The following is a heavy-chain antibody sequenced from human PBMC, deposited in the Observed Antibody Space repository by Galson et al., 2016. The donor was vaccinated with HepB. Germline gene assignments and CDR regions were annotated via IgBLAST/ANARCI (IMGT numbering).Heavy chain of an antibody. J-gene: IGHJ4*02. CDR1: GFTVSGYK. D-gene: IGHD3-10*01. CDR3: ARKFSGSENYLSAY. V-gene: IGHV3-48*02. Sequence: SLRLSCAASGFTVSGYKMTWVRQAPGKALEWVSHISTSSSAIYAADAGKGRSSISGDTAESSLYLQMNGLRDDDTAVYSCARKFSGSENYLSAYWGQGTLVIVAS. CDR2: ISTSSSAI.